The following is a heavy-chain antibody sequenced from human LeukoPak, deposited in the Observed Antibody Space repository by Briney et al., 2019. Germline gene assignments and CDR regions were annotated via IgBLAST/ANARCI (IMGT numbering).Heavy chain of an antibody. CDR2: ISNDGVTT. CDR3: ARDHRSLLDY. V-gene: IGHV3-11*01. CDR1: GFKFDDYD. J-gene: IGHJ4*02. Sequence: PGGSLRLSCAASGFKFDDYDMSWVRQVPGKGLEWLGYISNDGVTTKYAESMEGRLSISRDNAKNSLFLQMDSLRADDTAVYYCARDHRSLLDYWGQGNLVIVSS.